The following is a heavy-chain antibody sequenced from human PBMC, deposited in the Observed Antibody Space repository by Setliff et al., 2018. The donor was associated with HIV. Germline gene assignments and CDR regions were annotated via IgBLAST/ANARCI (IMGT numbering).Heavy chain of an antibody. CDR2: IHYNEKT. CDR3: ASRVYYYDSNNFSREEGCDP. CDR1: GGTASNSRYY. D-gene: IGHD3-22*01. V-gene: IGHV4-39*01. J-gene: IGHJ5*02. Sequence: PSETLSLTCTVSGGTASNSRYYWAWIRQPPVKGLEYIGSIHYNEKTYYNPSLKSRVTISIDTSKNQFALNLTSVTAADTAVYYCASRVYYYDSNNFSREEGCDPWGQGTLVTVSS.